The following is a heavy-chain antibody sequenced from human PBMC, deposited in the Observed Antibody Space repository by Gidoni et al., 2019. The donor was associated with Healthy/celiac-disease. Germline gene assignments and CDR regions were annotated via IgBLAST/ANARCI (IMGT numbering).Heavy chain of an antibody. J-gene: IGHJ4*02. CDR2: IWYDGSNK. CDR3: ARERAGTFDY. D-gene: IGHD6-19*01. Sequence: GAVIWYDGSNKYYADSVKGRFTISRDNSKNTLYLQMNSLRAEDTAVYYCARERAGTFDYWGQGTLVTVSS. V-gene: IGHV3-33*01.